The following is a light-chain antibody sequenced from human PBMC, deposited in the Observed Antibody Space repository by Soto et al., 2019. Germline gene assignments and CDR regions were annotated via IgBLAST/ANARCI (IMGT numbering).Light chain of an antibody. V-gene: IGKV3-20*01. CDR2: DAS. J-gene: IGKJ1*01. Sequence: EIVLTQSPGTLSLSPGEGATLSCRASRSVSNSYLAWYQQKPGQAPRLLIYDASSRATGIPDRFSGSGSGTDFTLTISRLEPEDFAVYYCQQYDSTPWEFGQGTKVEIK. CDR3: QQYDSTPWE. CDR1: RSVSNSY.